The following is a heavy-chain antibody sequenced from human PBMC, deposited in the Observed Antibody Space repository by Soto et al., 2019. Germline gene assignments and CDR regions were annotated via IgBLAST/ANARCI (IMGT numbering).Heavy chain of an antibody. V-gene: IGHV1-2*04. Sequence: ASVKVSCKASGYTFTGYYMHWVRQAPGQGLEWMGWINPNSGGTNYAQKFQGWVTMTRDTSISTAYMELSRLRSDDTAVYYCARVVDLGSYYGMDVWGQGTTVTVSS. J-gene: IGHJ6*02. CDR3: ARVVDLGSYYGMDV. CDR1: GYTFTGYY. CDR2: INPNSGGT. D-gene: IGHD5-12*01.